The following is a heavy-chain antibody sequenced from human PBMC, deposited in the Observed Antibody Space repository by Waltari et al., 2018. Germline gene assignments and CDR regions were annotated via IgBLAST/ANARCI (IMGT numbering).Heavy chain of an antibody. D-gene: IGHD6-13*01. J-gene: IGHJ4*02. CDR3: ARHGRGSSPLIDY. V-gene: IGHV4-38-2*01. CDR1: GYSISSGYY. CDR2: IYHSGST. Sequence: QVQLQESGPGLVKPSETLSLTCAVSGYSISSGYYWGWIRQPPGKGLEWIGSIYHSGSTYYNPSLKRRVTISVDTSKNQFSLKPSSVIAADTAVYYCARHGRGSSPLIDYWGQGTLVTVSS.